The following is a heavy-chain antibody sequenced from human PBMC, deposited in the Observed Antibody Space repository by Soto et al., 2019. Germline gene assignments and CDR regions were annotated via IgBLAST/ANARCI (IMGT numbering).Heavy chain of an antibody. J-gene: IGHJ5*02. Sequence: GGSLRLSCAASGFTFSSYSMNRVRQAPGKGLEWVSSISSSSSYIYYADSVKGRFTISRDNAKNSLYLQMNSLRAEDTAVYYCARTRVGIFWSAIRWFDPWGQGTLVTVSS. D-gene: IGHD3-3*01. CDR3: ARTRVGIFWSAIRWFDP. V-gene: IGHV3-21*01. CDR1: GFTFSSYS. CDR2: ISSSSSYI.